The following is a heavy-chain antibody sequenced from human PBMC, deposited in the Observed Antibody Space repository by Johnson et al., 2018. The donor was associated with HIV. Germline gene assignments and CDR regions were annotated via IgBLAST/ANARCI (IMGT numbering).Heavy chain of an antibody. Sequence: QMLLVESGGGVVQPGRSLRLSCVASGFTFSSYGMHWVRQAPGKGLEWVAVISYDGSNKYYADSVKGRFTISRDNSKNTLYLQMTSLRAEDTAVYYCARGDESQIGHWPQIDASDIWGQGTMVTVSS. CDR2: ISYDGSNK. CDR1: GFTFSSYG. V-gene: IGHV3-30*03. CDR3: ARGDESQIGHWPQIDASDI. D-gene: IGHD3-16*01. J-gene: IGHJ3*02.